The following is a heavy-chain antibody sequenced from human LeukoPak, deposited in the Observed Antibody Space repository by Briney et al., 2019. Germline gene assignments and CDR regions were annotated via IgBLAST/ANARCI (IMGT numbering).Heavy chain of an antibody. D-gene: IGHD2-8*02. J-gene: IGHJ3*02. CDR3: AKELDLGGVFDI. Sequence: GRSLRLSCAASGFTFDDYAMHWVRQAPGKGLEWVSGISWNSGSIGYADSVKGRFTISRDNAKNSLYLQMNSLRAEDTALYYCAKELDLGGVFDIWGQGTMVTVSS. CDR1: GFTFDDYA. V-gene: IGHV3-9*01. CDR2: ISWNSGSI.